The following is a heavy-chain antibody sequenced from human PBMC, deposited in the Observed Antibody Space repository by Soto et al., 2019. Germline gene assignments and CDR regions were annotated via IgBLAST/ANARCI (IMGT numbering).Heavy chain of an antibody. Sequence: GGSLRLSCAASGFTFSSAWMNWVRQAPGKGLEWVGRIKSKTDGGTTDYAAPVKGRFTISRDDSKNTLYLQMNSLKTEDTAVYYCTTATTTGLYYYVMDVCGQGTTVTVSS. CDR3: TTATTTGLYYYVMDV. CDR2: IKSKTDGGTT. CDR1: GFTFSSAW. V-gene: IGHV3-15*07. J-gene: IGHJ6*02. D-gene: IGHD4-4*01.